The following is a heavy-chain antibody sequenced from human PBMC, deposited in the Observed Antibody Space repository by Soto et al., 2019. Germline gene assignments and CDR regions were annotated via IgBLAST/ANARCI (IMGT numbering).Heavy chain of an antibody. J-gene: IGHJ4*02. CDR3: AKGTGAARTRHIDY. V-gene: IGHV3-23*01. D-gene: IGHD6-6*01. CDR1: GFTFSSYA. CDR2: ISGSGGST. Sequence: GGSLRLSCAASGFTFSSYAMSWVRQPPGKGLEWVSAISGSGGSTYYADSVKGRFTISRDNSKNTLYLQMNSLRAEDTALYYCAKGTGAARTRHIDYWGQGTLVTVSS.